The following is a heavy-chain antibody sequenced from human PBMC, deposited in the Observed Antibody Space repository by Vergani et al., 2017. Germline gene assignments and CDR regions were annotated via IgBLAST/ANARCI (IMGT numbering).Heavy chain of an antibody. Sequence: QVQLQESGPGLVKSSETLSLTCSVSFDSIRNLYCNWIRQPPGKGLEWIGSIHYSENTNYNPSLKTRVTISVDTSKNQFFLTLTSVIAADTAVYYCASDTHSGQRADRWGQGILVTVTS. CDR1: FDSIRNLY. J-gene: IGHJ5*02. V-gene: IGHV4-59*11. CDR3: ASDTHSGQRADR. CDR2: IHYSENT. D-gene: IGHD6-19*01.